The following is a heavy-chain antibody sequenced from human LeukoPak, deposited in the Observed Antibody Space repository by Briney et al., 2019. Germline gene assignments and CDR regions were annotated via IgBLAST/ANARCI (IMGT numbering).Heavy chain of an antibody. CDR2: IKQDGSEK. Sequence: GGSLGLSCAASGFTFSSYWMSWVRQAPGKGLEWVANIKQDGSEKYYVDSVRGRFTISRDNAKNSLYLQMNSLRAEDTAVYYCARDAYDFWSGYPDPIDYWGQGTLVTVSS. J-gene: IGHJ4*02. V-gene: IGHV3-7*01. CDR1: GFTFSSYW. D-gene: IGHD3-3*01. CDR3: ARDAYDFWSGYPDPIDY.